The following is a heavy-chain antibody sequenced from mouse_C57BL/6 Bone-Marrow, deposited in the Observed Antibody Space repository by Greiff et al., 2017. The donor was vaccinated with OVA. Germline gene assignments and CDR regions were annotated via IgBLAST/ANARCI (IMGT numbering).Heavy chain of an antibody. V-gene: IGHV1-50*01. CDR3: ARSGSSSARFAY. J-gene: IGHJ3*01. Sequence: QVQLQQPGAELVKPGASVKLSCKASGYTFTSYWMQWVKQRPGQGLEWIGEIDPSDSYTNYNQKFKGKATLTVDTSSSTAYMQRSSLTSEDSAVYYCARSGSSSARFAYWGQGTLVTVSA. CDR1: GYTFTSYW. D-gene: IGHD1-1*01. CDR2: IDPSDSYT.